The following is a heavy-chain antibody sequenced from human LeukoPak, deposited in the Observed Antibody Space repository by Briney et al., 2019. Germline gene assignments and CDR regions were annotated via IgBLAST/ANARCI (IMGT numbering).Heavy chain of an antibody. V-gene: IGHV4-39*01. CDR2: IYYSGST. D-gene: IGHD5/OR15-5a*01. CDR1: GGSISSSSYY. J-gene: IGHJ4*02. Sequence: SETLSLTCTVSGGSISSSSYYWGWIRQPPGKGLEWIGSIYYSGSTYYNPSLKGRVTISVDTSKNQFSLKLSSVTAADTAVYYCARRRGSVLRHFDYWGQGTLVTVSS. CDR3: ARRRGSVLRHFDY.